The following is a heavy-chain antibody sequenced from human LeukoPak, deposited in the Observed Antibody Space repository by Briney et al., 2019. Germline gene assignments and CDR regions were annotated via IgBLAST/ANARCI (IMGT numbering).Heavy chain of an antibody. CDR1: GFTFSSYA. Sequence: GGSLILSCAASGFTFSSYAMSWVRQAPGKGLEWVSAISGSGGSTYYADSVKGRFTISRDNSKNTLYLQMNSLRAEDTAVYYCANSDYGVPRYYFDYWGQGTLVTVSS. J-gene: IGHJ4*02. V-gene: IGHV3-23*01. CDR3: ANSDYGVPRYYFDY. CDR2: ISGSGGST. D-gene: IGHD4-17*01.